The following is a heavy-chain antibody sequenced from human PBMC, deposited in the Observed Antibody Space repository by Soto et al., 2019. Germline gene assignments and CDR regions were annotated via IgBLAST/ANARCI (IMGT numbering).Heavy chain of an antibody. D-gene: IGHD6-13*01. V-gene: IGHV4-59*08. CDR3: ARYIAASGTYYFDY. CDR2: IYDSGST. J-gene: IGHJ4*02. Sequence: SETLSLTCTVSGGSISSSYWSWIRQPPGKGLEWIGYIYDSGSTYYNSSLKSRVTMSVDTSKNQFSLRLNSVTAADTAVYYCARYIAASGTYYFDYWGQGTLVTVSS. CDR1: GGSISSSY.